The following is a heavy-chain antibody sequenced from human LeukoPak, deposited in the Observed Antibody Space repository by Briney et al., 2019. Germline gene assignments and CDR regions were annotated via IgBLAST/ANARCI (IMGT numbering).Heavy chain of an antibody. CDR1: GFTFKNAW. CDR3: TTDPNIGIAAAGTHYGMDV. CDR2: IKSKAHGGTT. V-gene: IGHV3-15*01. D-gene: IGHD6-13*01. J-gene: IGHJ6*02. Sequence: GGSLRLSCAASGFTFKNAWMSWVRQAPGKGLEWVGRIKSKAHGGTTDYAAPVKDRFTISRDDSKNTLYLQMNSLKTEDTAVYYCTTDPNIGIAAAGTHYGMDVWGQGTTVTVSS.